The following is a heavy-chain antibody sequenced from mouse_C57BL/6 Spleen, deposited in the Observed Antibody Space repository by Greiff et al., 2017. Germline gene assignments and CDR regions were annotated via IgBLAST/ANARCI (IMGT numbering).Heavy chain of an antibody. D-gene: IGHD2-5*01. J-gene: IGHJ2*01. CDR3: ARETYYSNYFDY. CDR1: GFTFSDYG. CDR2: ISSGSSTI. Sequence: EVNLVESGGGLVKPGGSLKLSCAASGFTFSDYGMHWVRQAPEKGLEWVAYISSGSSTIYYADTVKGRFTISRDNAKNTLFLQMTSLRSEDTAMYYCARETYYSNYFDYWGQGTTLTVSS. V-gene: IGHV5-17*01.